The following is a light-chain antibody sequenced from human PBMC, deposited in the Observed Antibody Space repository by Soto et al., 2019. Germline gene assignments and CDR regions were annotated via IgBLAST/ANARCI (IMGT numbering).Light chain of an antibody. CDR1: QSVSSN. V-gene: IGKV3-15*01. J-gene: IGKJ2*02. CDR3: KQYNTWPPCT. Sequence: EIVMTQSPATLSVSPGERATLSCRASQSVSSNLAWYQQKPGQAPRLLIYGASTRATGIPARFSGSGSGTEFTLTISSLQSEDFAVYYCKQYNTWPPCTFGQGTKLEIK. CDR2: GAS.